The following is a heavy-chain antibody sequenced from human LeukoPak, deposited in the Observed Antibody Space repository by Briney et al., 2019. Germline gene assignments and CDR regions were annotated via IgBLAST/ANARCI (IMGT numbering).Heavy chain of an antibody. CDR2: IYYSGST. J-gene: IGHJ4*02. Sequence: SETLSLTCTVSGGSISSSSYYWGWIRQPPGKGLDWIGSIYYSGSTYYNPSLKSRVTISVDTSKNQFSLKLSSVTAADTAVYYCAILQVAAAGPLDYWGQGTLVTVSS. V-gene: IGHV4-39*07. CDR1: GGSISSSSYY. CDR3: AILQVAAAGPLDY. D-gene: IGHD6-13*01.